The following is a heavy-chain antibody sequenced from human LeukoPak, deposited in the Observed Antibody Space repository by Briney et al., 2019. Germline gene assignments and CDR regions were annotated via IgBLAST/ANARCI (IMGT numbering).Heavy chain of an antibody. D-gene: IGHD1-26*01. Sequence: GGSLRLSCAASGFTFSSTYMSWVRQAPGKGLEWVSVIYSGGKVYYIDSVKGRFTISRDNSKNTLYLQMNSLRAEDTAVYYCAKEFGWETSFDYWGQGTLVTVSS. CDR1: GFTFSSTY. CDR2: IYSGGKV. J-gene: IGHJ4*02. CDR3: AKEFGWETSFDY. V-gene: IGHV3-53*05.